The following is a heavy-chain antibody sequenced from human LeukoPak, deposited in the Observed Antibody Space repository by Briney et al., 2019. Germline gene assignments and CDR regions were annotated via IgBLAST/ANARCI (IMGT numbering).Heavy chain of an antibody. J-gene: IGHJ4*02. CDR3: ARDWAYGDTSAPGY. CDR2: IYSGGST. V-gene: IGHV3-53*01. CDR1: GFNFSDYY. D-gene: IGHD4-17*01. Sequence: GGSLRLSCAASGFNFSDYYMSWIRQAPGKGLEWVSVIYSGGSTYYADSVKGRFTISRDNSKNTLYLQMNSLRAEDTAVYYCARDWAYGDTSAPGYWGQGTLVTVSS.